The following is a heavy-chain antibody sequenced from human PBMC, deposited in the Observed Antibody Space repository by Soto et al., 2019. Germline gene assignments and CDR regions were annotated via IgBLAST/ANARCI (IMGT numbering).Heavy chain of an antibody. V-gene: IGHV3-30*18. CDR3: AKDAVKGYYYMYV. D-gene: IGHD4-4*01. CDR2: ISFDGSNK. CDR1: GFTFSSYG. Sequence: GGSLRLSCAASGFTFSSYGMHWVRQAPGKGLEWVAVISFDGSNKYYADSMKGRFTISRDNSKNTLYLQMNSLRAEDTAVYYCAKDAVKGYYYMYVWGKGTTVTVSS. J-gene: IGHJ6*03.